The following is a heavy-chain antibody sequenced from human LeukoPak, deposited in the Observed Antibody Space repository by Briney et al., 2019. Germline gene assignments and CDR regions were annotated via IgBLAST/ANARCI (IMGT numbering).Heavy chain of an antibody. CDR3: ARAYGSGSYSSMDY. D-gene: IGHD3-10*01. CDR1: GFTFSSYN. CDR2: ISSRSSYI. J-gene: IGHJ4*02. V-gene: IGHV3-21*01. Sequence: PGGSLRLSCAASGFTFSSYNMNWVRQAPGKGPEWVSSISSRSSYIYYADSVKGRFTISRDNAKNSLYLQMNSLRAEDTAVYYCARAYGSGSYSSMDYWGQGTLVTVSS.